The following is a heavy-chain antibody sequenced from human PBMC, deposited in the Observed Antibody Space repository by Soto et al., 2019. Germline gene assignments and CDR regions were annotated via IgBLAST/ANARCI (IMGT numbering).Heavy chain of an antibody. CDR2: IIPILGIA. CDR3: AIMTTVTTPRPYYYGMDV. D-gene: IGHD4-17*01. CDR1: GGTFSSYT. V-gene: IGHV1-69*02. Sequence: SVKVSCKASGGTFSSYTISWVRQAPGQGLEWMGRIIPILGIANYAQKFQGRVTITADKSTSTAYMELSSLRSEDTAVYYCAIMTTVTTPRPYYYGMDVWGQGTTVTVSS. J-gene: IGHJ6*02.